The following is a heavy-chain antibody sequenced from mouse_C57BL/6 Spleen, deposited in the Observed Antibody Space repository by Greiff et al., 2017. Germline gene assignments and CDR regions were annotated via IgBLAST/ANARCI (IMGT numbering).Heavy chain of an antibody. CDR3: ARSVLLRYQAWFAD. D-gene: IGHD1-1*01. CDR1: GYTFTDYY. J-gene: IGHJ3*01. CDR2: INPNNGGT. V-gene: IGHV1-26*01. Sequence: VQLQQSGPELVKPGASVKISCKASGYTFTDYYMNWVKQSHGKSLEWIGDINPNNGGTSYNQKFKGKATLTVDKSSSTAYMELRSLTSEDSAVYYYARSVLLRYQAWFADWGQGTLVTVSA.